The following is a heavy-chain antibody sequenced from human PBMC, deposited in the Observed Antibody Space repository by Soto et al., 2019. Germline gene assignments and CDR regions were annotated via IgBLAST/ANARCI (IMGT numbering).Heavy chain of an antibody. CDR2: ISAYNGNT. J-gene: IGHJ4*02. D-gene: IGHD4-17*01. CDR1: GYTFTSYG. V-gene: IGHV1-18*01. Sequence: ASVKVSCKASGYTFTSYGISWVRQAPGQGLEWMGWISAYNGNTNYAQKLQGRVTMTTDTSTSTAYMELRSLRSDDTAVYYCARDPLDYGGNQATELDYWGQGTLVTVSS. CDR3: ARDPLDYGGNQATELDY.